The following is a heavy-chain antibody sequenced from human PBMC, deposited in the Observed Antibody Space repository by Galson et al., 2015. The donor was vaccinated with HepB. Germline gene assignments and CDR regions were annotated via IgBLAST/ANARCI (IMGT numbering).Heavy chain of an antibody. J-gene: IGHJ6*02. CDR1: YA. V-gene: IGHV3-30-3*01. CDR3: ARDAGGFGELLSQFYYYYGMDV. Sequence: YAMHWVRQAPGKGLEWVAVISYDGSNKYYADSVKGRFTISRDNSKNTLYLQMNSLRAEDTAVYYCARDAGGFGELLSQFYYYYGMDVWGQGTTVTVSS. CDR2: ISYDGSNK. D-gene: IGHD3-10*01.